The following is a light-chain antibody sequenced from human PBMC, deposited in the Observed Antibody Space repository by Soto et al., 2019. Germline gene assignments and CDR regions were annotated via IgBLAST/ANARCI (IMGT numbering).Light chain of an antibody. V-gene: IGLV1-40*01. CDR3: QTYDSSLSGLYV. J-gene: IGLJ1*01. CDR2: GNT. CDR1: SSNIGAGSG. Sequence: QSVLTQPPSISGAPGQRVTISCTGSSSNIGAGSGVHWYHQLPGTAPKLLIYGNTNRPSGVPDRFSGSKSGTSASLAIAGLQTEDEGDYYCQTYDSSLSGLYVFGTGTRSPS.